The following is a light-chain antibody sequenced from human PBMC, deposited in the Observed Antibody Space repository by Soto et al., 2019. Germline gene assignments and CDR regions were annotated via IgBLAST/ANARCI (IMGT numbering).Light chain of an antibody. CDR3: QHYNSYSEA. V-gene: IGKV1-17*01. Sequence: THSPSPLSASLGDRVTVTCRASQGIRGDLGWHQQKPGRAPKLLIYAASSLQSGVPSRFSGSGSGTEFTLTISSLQPDDFATYYCQHYNSYSEAFGQGTKVDIK. CDR2: AAS. J-gene: IGKJ1*01. CDR1: QGIRGD.